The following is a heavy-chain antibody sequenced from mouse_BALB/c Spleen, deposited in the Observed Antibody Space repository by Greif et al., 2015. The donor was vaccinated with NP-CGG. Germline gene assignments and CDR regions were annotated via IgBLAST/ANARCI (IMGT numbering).Heavy chain of an antibody. D-gene: IGHD2-4*01. CDR3: ARDSLYDYDKVMDY. CDR2: IWAGGST. Sequence: VMLVESGPGLVAPSQSLSITCTVSGFSLTSYGVHWVRQPPGEGLEWLGVIWAGGSTNYNSALMSRLSISKDNSKSQVFLKMNSLQTDDTAMYYCARDSLYDYDKVMDYWGQGTSVTVSS. CDR1: GFSLTSYG. V-gene: IGHV2-9*02. J-gene: IGHJ4*01.